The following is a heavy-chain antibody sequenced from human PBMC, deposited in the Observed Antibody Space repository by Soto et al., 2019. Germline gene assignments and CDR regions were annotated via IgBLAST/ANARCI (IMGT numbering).Heavy chain of an antibody. CDR1: GYTFISYD. Sequence: QVQLVQSGAEVKKPGASVKVSCKASGYTFISYDINWVRQATGQGLEWMGGMNPNSGDTGYAQKFQGRLTMTRNTSMSTAYMELSSLRSEDTAVYYCARCLEWGAWYFDLWGRGTLVTVSS. CDR2: MNPNSGDT. J-gene: IGHJ2*01. D-gene: IGHD1-1*01. CDR3: ARCLEWGAWYFDL. V-gene: IGHV1-8*01.